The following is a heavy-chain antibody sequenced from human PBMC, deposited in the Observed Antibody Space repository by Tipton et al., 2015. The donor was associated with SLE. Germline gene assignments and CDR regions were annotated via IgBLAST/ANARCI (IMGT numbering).Heavy chain of an antibody. D-gene: IGHD5-18*01. J-gene: IGHJ4*02. V-gene: IGHV3-23*03. CDR3: AHDGGRGYSYGYGY. CDR1: GFTFSSYA. CDR2: IYSGGSST. Sequence: SLRLSCAASGFTFSSYAMSWVRQAPGKGLEWVSVIYSGGSSTYYADSVKGRFTISGDNSKNTLYLQMNSLRAEDTAVYYCAHDGGRGYSYGYGYWGQGTLVTVSS.